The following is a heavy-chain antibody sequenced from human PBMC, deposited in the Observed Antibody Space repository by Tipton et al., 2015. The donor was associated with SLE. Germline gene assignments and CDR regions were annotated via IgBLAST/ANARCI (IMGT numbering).Heavy chain of an antibody. CDR3: ARAQTPTLYYMDV. J-gene: IGHJ6*03. CDR2: INHSGST. CDR1: GGSFTNYY. V-gene: IGHV4-34*01. Sequence: LRLSCAVYGGSFTNYYWSWIRQPPGKGLEWIGEINHSGSTKYNPSLKSRVTISVDTSKNQFSLKLSSVTAADTAVYYCARAQTPTLYYMDVWGKGTTVTVSS.